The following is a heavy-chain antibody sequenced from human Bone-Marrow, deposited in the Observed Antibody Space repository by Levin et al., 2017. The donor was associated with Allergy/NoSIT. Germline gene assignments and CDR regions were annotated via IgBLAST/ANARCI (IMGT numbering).Heavy chain of an antibody. V-gene: IGHV7-4-1*02. CDR1: GYTFTSYG. CDR2: INTYTGTP. J-gene: IGHJ5*02. D-gene: IGHD6-19*01. CDR3: ARDEGSGWYKWFDP. Sequence: GASVKVSCKASGYTFTSYGLSWVRQAPGQGLEWMGWINTYTGTPTYAQGFTSRFVFSLDTSASTAFVQISSLKAEDTAVYYCARDEGSGWYKWFDPWGQGTLVTVSS.